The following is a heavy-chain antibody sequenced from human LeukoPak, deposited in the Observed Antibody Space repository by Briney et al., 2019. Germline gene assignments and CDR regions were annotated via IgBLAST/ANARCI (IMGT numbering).Heavy chain of an antibody. V-gene: IGHV1-46*01. CDR3: ARGRVVTMVRGVIITYFDY. CDR2: IIPSDGST. D-gene: IGHD3-10*01. Sequence: ASVTVSCKASGYSFTRYFIHWVRQAPGQGLEWMGIIIPSDGSTSYAQKFQGRVTMTRDTSTSTVYMELSSRRSEDTAVYYCARGRVVTMVRGVIITYFDYWGQGTLVTVSS. J-gene: IGHJ4*02. CDR1: GYSFTRYF.